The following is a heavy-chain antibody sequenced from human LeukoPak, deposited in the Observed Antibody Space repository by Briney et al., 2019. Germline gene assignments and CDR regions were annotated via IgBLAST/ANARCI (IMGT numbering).Heavy chain of an antibody. CDR1: GYTFTSYA. D-gene: IGHD2-2*01. CDR2: INTNTGSP. CDR3: ARGYCSSTSCYGGSY. Sequence: ASVKVSCKASGYTFTSYAMNWVRQAPGQGLEWMGWINTNTGSPTYAQGFTGRFVFSLDTSVSTAYLQISSLKAEDTAVYYYARGYCSSTSCYGGSYWGQGTLVTVSS. V-gene: IGHV7-4-1*02. J-gene: IGHJ4*02.